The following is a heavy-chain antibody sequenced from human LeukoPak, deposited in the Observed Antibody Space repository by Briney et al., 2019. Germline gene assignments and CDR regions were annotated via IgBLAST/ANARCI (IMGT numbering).Heavy chain of an antibody. CDR1: GFTFSSYA. D-gene: IGHD3-10*01. J-gene: IGHJ4*02. CDR3: ARDLAGHYYGSGSSFDY. V-gene: IGHV3-7*01. CDR2: IREDGSEK. Sequence: GGSLRLSCAASGFTFSSYAMHWVRQAPGKGLEWVANIREDGSEKYYVDSVKGQFTISRDNAKNSLFLQMDSLRAEDTAVYYCARDLAGHYYGSGSSFDYWGQGTLVTVS.